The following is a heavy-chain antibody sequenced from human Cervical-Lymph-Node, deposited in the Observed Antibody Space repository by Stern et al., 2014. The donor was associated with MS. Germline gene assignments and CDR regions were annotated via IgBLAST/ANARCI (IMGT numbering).Heavy chain of an antibody. V-gene: IGHV4-61*03. Sequence: QVQLQESGPGLVKPSETLSLTCTVSGGSVRSGSYYWSWIRQPPGKGLEWIGYISYIGSTNYNPSLKSRVTMSAETFKHHVSLNLTPVTAADTAVYYCERQSSAGYRWGQGTLVTVSS. D-gene: IGHD5-12*01. CDR1: GGSVRSGSYY. J-gene: IGHJ4*02. CDR2: ISYIGST. CDR3: ERQSSAGYR.